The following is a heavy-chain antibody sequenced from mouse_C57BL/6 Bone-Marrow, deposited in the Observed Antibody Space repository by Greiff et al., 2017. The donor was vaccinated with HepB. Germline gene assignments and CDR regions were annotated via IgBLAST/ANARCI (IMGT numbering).Heavy chain of an antibody. J-gene: IGHJ3*01. CDR2: IDPSDSYT. V-gene: IGHV1-50*01. CDR3: ARDGNGFAY. CDR1: GYTFTSYW. D-gene: IGHD1-1*01. Sequence: QVQLQHPGAELVKPGASVKLSCKASGYTFTSYWMQWVKQRPGQGLEWIGEIDPSDSYTNYNQKFKGKATLTVDTSSSTAYMQLSSLTSEDSAVYYCARDGNGFAYWGQGTLVTVSA.